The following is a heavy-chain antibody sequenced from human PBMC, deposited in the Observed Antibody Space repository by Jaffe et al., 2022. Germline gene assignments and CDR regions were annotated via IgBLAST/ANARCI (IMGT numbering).Heavy chain of an antibody. J-gene: IGHJ6*03. Sequence: QVQLQESGPGLVKPSETLSLTCTVSGGSISSYYWSWIRQPPGKGLEWIGYIYYSGSTNYNPSLKSRVTISVDTSKNQFSLKLSSVTAADTAVYYCARGFYDILTGYYYYYYYMDVWGKGTTVTVSS. V-gene: IGHV4-59*01. D-gene: IGHD3-9*01. CDR1: GGSISSYY. CDR3: ARGFYDILTGYYYYYYYMDV. CDR2: IYYSGST.